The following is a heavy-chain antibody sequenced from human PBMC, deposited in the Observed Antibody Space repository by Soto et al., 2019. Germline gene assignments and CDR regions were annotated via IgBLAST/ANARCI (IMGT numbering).Heavy chain of an antibody. CDR3: ARVHSSGSFDY. V-gene: IGHV3-30-3*01. CDR2: ISYDGSNK. J-gene: IGHJ4*02. D-gene: IGHD6-19*01. Sequence: PGGSLRLSCAASGFAFSSYAMHWVRQAPGKGLEWVAVISYDGSNKYYADSVKGRFTISRDSSKNTLYLQMNSLRAEDTAVYYCARVHSSGSFDYWGQGTLVTVSS. CDR1: GFAFSSYA.